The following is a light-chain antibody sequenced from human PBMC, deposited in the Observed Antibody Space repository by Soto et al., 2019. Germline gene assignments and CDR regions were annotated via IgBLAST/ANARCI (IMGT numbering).Light chain of an antibody. CDR3: QQYGSGLA. Sequence: EIVLTQSPGTLSLSPGERATLSCRGSQIVSSSYLAWYQHKTRQEPRRLIYGASSRATGIPDRFSGSGSGTDFTLTISRLQPEDFAVYYCQQYGSGLAVGSGTKV. J-gene: IGKJ4*01. V-gene: IGKV3-20*01. CDR1: QIVSSSY. CDR2: GAS.